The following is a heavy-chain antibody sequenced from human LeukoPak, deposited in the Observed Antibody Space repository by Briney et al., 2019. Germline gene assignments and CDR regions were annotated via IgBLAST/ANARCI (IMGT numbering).Heavy chain of an antibody. Sequence: SETLSLTCTVSGGSISSGGYYWSWIRQPPGKGLEWIGRIYTSGSTNYNPSLKSRVTISVDTSKNQFSLKLSSVTAADTAVYYCARELRGFGVVDYWGQGTLVTVSS. CDR3: ARELRGFGVVDY. V-gene: IGHV4-61*02. CDR2: IYTSGST. J-gene: IGHJ4*02. D-gene: IGHD3-3*01. CDR1: GGSISSGGYY.